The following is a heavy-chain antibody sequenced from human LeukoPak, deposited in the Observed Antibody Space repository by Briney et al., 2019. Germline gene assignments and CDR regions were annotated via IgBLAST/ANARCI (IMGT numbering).Heavy chain of an antibody. J-gene: IGHJ4*02. V-gene: IGHV3-30*18. D-gene: IGHD2-2*01. CDR1: GFTFSSYG. CDR2: ISYDGSNK. Sequence: GGSLRLSCAASGFTFSSYGMHWVRQAPGKGLEWVAVISYDGSNKYYADSVKGRFTISRDNSKNTPYLQMNSLRAEDTAVYFCANLPAKGAIDYWGQGTLVTVSS. CDR3: ANLPAKGAIDY.